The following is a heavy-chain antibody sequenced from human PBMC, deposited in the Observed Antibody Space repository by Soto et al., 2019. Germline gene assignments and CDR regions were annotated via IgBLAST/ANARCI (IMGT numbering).Heavy chain of an antibody. V-gene: IGHV4-61*01. CDR3: AREKGTWLAAAGYYYYYGMDV. CDR1: GGSVSSGSYY. D-gene: IGHD6-13*01. Sequence: QVQLQESGPGLVKPSETLSLTCTVSGGSVSSGSYYWSWIRQPPGTGLEWIGYIYYSGSTNYNPSLKSRVTISVDTSKNQFSLKLSSVTAADTAVYYCAREKGTWLAAAGYYYYYGMDVWGQGTTVTVSS. CDR2: IYYSGST. J-gene: IGHJ6*02.